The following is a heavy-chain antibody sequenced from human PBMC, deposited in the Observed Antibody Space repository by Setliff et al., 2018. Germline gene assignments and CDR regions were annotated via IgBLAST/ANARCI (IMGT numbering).Heavy chain of an antibody. CDR1: GFTFSSYS. CDR3: ARSTETFSGEDFYFFYYRDV. D-gene: IGHD4-4*01. CDR2: ISGSSSTI. Sequence: GGSLRLSCAASGFTFSSYSMNWVRQAPGKGLEWVSYISGSSSTIYYADSVKGRFTISRDNAKNSLYLQVNSLRAEDTAVYYCARSTETFSGEDFYFFYYRDVWGKVTTVTAP. J-gene: IGHJ6*03. V-gene: IGHV3-48*01.